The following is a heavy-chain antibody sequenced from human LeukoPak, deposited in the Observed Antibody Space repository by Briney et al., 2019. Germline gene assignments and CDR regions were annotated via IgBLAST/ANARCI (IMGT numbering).Heavy chain of an antibody. CDR1: GFTFSSYW. CDR2: IKQDGSEK. D-gene: IGHD2-2*01. CDR3: ARASVEEKLVVPAAINPAATFDY. Sequence: GGSLRLSCAASGFTFSSYWMSWVRQAPGKGLEWVANIKQDGSEKYYVDSVKGRFTISRDNAKNSLYLQMNSLRAEDTAVYYCARASVEEKLVVPAAINPAATFDYWGQGTLVTVSS. J-gene: IGHJ4*02. V-gene: IGHV3-7*01.